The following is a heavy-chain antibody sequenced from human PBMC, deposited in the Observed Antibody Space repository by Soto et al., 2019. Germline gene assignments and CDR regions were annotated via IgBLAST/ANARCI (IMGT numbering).Heavy chain of an antibody. Sequence: EVQLVESGGGLVQPGGSLRLSCAASGFTFSSYWMHWVRQAPGKGLVWVSRINSDGSSTSYADSVKGRFTISRDNAKNTLYLQMNSLRAVDTAVYYCARELHGGYDYIWGSSRSARVSGWGQGTLVTVSS. CDR1: GFTFSSYW. J-gene: IGHJ4*02. D-gene: IGHD3-16*02. CDR2: INSDGSST. CDR3: ARELHGGYDYIWGSSRSARVSG. V-gene: IGHV3-74*01.